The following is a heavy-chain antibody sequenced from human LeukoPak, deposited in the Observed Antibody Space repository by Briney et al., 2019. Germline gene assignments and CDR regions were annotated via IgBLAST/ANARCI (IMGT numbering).Heavy chain of an antibody. Sequence: GASVKVSCKASGYTFTGYYMHWVRQAPGQGLEWMGWINPNSGGTNYAQKFQGRVTMTRDTSISTAYMELSRLRSDDTAVYYCAGAVITFGGVIDPSLQNWGQETLVTVSS. CDR3: AGAVITFGGVIDPSLQN. CDR2: INPNSGGT. D-gene: IGHD3-16*02. CDR1: GYTFTGYY. V-gene: IGHV1-2*02. J-gene: IGHJ4*02.